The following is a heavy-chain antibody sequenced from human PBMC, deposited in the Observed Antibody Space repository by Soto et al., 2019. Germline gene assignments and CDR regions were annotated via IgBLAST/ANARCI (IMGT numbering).Heavy chain of an antibody. D-gene: IGHD6-19*01. J-gene: IGHJ3*02. CDR1: GFTFSSYW. CDR3: ARDRGSGWSEAFDI. CDR2: IKQDGSEK. Sequence: PGGSLRLSCAASGFTFSSYWMSWVRQAPGKGLEWVANIKQDGSEKYYVDSVKGRFTISRDNAKNSLYLQMNSLRAEDTAEYYRARDRGSGWSEAFDIWGQWTMVTVSS. V-gene: IGHV3-7*01.